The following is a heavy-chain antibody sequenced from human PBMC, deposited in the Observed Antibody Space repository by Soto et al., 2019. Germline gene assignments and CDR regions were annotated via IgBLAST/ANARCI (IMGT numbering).Heavy chain of an antibody. CDR2: IYHSGST. D-gene: IGHD3-10*01. J-gene: IGHJ4*02. CDR3: ARDGSGSYYYYFDY. V-gene: IGHV4-30-2*01. Sequence: QLQLQESGSGLVKPSQTLSLTCAVSGGSISSGGYSWSWIRQPPGKGLEWIGYIYHSGSTYYNPSIKRRVTISVDRSKNQFSLKLSSVTAADTAVYYCARDGSGSYYYYFDYWGQGTLVTVSS. CDR1: GGSISSGGYS.